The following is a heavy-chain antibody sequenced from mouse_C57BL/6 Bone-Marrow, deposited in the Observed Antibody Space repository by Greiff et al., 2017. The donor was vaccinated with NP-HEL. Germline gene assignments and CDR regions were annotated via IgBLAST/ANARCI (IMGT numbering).Heavy chain of an antibody. V-gene: IGHV1-26*01. Sequence: EVQLQQSGPELVKPGASVKISCKASGYTFTDYYMNWVKQSHGKSLEWIGDITPNNGGTSYNQKFKGKATLTVDKSSSTAYMELRSLTSEDSAVYYCARGFGSYFYFDYWGQGTTLTVSS. CDR3: ARGFGSYFYFDY. CDR1: GYTFTDYY. CDR2: ITPNNGGT. D-gene: IGHD1-1*02. J-gene: IGHJ2*01.